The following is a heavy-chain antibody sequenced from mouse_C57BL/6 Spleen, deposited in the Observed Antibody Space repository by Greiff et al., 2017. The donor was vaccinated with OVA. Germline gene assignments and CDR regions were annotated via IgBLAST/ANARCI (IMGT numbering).Heavy chain of an antibody. CDR2: ISYDGSN. Sequence: EVKVEESGPGLVKPSQSLSLTCSVTGYSITSGYYWNWIRQFPGNKLEWMGYISYDGSNNYNPSLKNRISITRDTSKNQFFLKLNSVTTEDTATYYCARDQHDYEYFDYWGQGTTLTVSS. J-gene: IGHJ2*01. CDR1: GYSITSGYY. CDR3: ARDQHDYEYFDY. D-gene: IGHD2-4*01. V-gene: IGHV3-6*01.